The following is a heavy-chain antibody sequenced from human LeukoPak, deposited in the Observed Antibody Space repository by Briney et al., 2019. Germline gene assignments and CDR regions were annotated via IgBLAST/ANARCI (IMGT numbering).Heavy chain of an antibody. D-gene: IGHD3-10*01. Sequence: GGSLRLSCAASGFTFSSYSMNWVRQAPGKGLEWVSSISSSSSYIYYADSVKGRFTISRDNAKNSLYLQMNSLRAEDTAVYYCARDELGELTMGNWFDPRGQGTLVTVSS. CDR1: GFTFSSYS. CDR3: ARDELGELTMGNWFDP. J-gene: IGHJ5*02. CDR2: ISSSSSYI. V-gene: IGHV3-21*01.